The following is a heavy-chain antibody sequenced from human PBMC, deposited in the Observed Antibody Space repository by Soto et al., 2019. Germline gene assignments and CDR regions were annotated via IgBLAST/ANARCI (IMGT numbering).Heavy chain of an antibody. CDR3: APQQTIFGVATIDY. Sequence: QITLKESGPTLVKPTQTLTLTCTFSGFSLSTSGVGVGWIRQPPGKALEWLALIYWDDDKRYSPSLKSRLTITKDTSKNQVVLTMTNMDPVDTATYYCAPQQTIFGVATIDYWGQGTLVTVSS. J-gene: IGHJ4*02. CDR1: GFSLSTSGVG. CDR2: IYWDDDK. V-gene: IGHV2-5*02. D-gene: IGHD3-3*01.